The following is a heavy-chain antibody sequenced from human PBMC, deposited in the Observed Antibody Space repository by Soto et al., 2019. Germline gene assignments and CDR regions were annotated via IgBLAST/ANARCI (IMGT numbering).Heavy chain of an antibody. CDR1: GFTFSTYA. J-gene: IGHJ4*02. V-gene: IGHV3-48*03. CDR2: ISGNGEVI. CDR3: ARDVDADFRTDFDY. D-gene: IGHD4-17*01. Sequence: PGGSLRLSCTTSGFTFSTYALHWIRRAPGKGLEWISYISGNGEVIQYAASARGRFTISRDNAENSVYLEMESLRDEDTALYYCARDVDADFRTDFDYWGRGTLVTVSS.